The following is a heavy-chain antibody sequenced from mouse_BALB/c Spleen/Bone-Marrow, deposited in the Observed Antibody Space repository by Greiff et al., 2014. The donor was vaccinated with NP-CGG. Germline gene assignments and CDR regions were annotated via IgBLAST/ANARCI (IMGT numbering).Heavy chain of an antibody. V-gene: IGHV6-6*02. CDR3: TRRDYDLFGY. J-gene: IGHJ3*02. Sequence: EVKLEESGGGLVQPGGSMKLSCVASGFTFSNYWMNWVRQSPEKGLEWVAEIRLKSNNYATHYAESVKGRFTISRDDSKSSVYLQXXXXRAEDTGIYYCTRRDYDLFGYWGQGTLVTVSA. CDR1: GFTFSNYW. D-gene: IGHD2-4*01. CDR2: IRLKSNNYAT.